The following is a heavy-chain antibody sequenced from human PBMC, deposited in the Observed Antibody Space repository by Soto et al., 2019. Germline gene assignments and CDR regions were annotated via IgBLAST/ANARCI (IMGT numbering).Heavy chain of an antibody. D-gene: IGHD6-6*01. J-gene: IGHJ5*02. V-gene: IGHV4-4*02. CDR2: IYHSGST. Sequence: PSETLSLTCAVSGGSISSSNWWSWVRQPPGKGLEWIGEIYHSGSTNYNPSLKSRVTISVDTSKNQFSLKLSSVTAADTAVYYCARAHLEYSSSSNNWFDPWGQGTLVTVSS. CDR3: ARAHLEYSSSSNNWFDP. CDR1: GGSISSSNW.